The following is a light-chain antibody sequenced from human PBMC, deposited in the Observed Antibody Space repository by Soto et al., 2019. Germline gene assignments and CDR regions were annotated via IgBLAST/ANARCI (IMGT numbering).Light chain of an antibody. CDR2: GAS. Sequence: IQMTQYPSSLSASAGDRVTISCRASQRISRYLNWYQQKTGKAPKLLIYGASSLQSGVPSRFSGSASGTDFTLTISSMQPEDFATYYCQQSYPSTFGQGTKVDIK. V-gene: IGKV1-39*01. J-gene: IGKJ1*01. CDR3: QQSYPST. CDR1: QRISRY.